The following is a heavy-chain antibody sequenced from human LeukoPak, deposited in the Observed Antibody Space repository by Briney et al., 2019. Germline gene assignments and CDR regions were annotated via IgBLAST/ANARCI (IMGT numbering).Heavy chain of an antibody. CDR3: ASSDYYDSSAIVDY. Sequence: PSQTLSLTCTVSGGSISSGGYYWSWIRQPPGKGLEWIGYIYHSGSTYYNPSLKSRVTISVDRSKNQFSLKLSSVTAADTAVYYCASSDYYDSSAIVDYWGQGTLVTVSS. CDR1: GGSISSGGYY. D-gene: IGHD3-22*01. V-gene: IGHV4-30-2*01. CDR2: IYHSGST. J-gene: IGHJ4*02.